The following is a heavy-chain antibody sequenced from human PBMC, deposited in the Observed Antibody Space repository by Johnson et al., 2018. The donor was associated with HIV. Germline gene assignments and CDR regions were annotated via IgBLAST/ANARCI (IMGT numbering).Heavy chain of an antibody. J-gene: IGHJ3*02. D-gene: IGHD2-15*01. Sequence: QVQLVESGGGLVQPGRSLRLSCAASGFTFSSYGMHWVRQAPGKGLEWVAVISYDGSNKYYADSVKGRFTISRDNSKNTLYMQMNSLRAEDTAVYYCARERYGSQAIDGFDIWGQGTMVTVSS. V-gene: IGHV3-30*03. CDR1: GFTFSSYG. CDR3: ARERYGSQAIDGFDI. CDR2: ISYDGSNK.